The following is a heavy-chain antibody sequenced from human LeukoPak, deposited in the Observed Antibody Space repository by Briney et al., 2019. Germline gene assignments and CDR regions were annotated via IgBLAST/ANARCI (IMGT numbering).Heavy chain of an antibody. D-gene: IGHD3-9*01. CDR1: GYTFTSYD. J-gene: IGHJ4*02. CDR3: ARARSDILTGHPFDY. V-gene: IGHV1-8*03. CDR2: MNPNSGNT. Sequence: ASVTVSCKASGYTFTSYDINWVRQATGQGLEWMGWMNPNSGNTGYAQKFQGRVTITRNTSISTAYMELSRLRSDDTAVYYCARARSDILTGHPFDYWGQGTLVTVSS.